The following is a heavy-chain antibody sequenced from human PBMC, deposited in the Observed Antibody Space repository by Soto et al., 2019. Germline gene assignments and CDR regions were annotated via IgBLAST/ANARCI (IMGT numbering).Heavy chain of an antibody. J-gene: IGHJ4*02. Sequence: ASVKVSCKAPADTFTSYYIHWVRQAPGHGLEWMGRISPKSGGTNYAQKFQGRVSMTWDTSLKTAYMELSSLMSEDTAVYYCARPPGYISDWYYFDLWGQGTQVTVSS. CDR3: ARPPGYISDWYYFDL. CDR2: ISPKSGGT. D-gene: IGHD3-9*01. V-gene: IGHV1-2*02. CDR1: ADTFTSYY.